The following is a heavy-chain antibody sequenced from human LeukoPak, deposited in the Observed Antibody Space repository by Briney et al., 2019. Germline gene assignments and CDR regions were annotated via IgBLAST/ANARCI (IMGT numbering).Heavy chain of an antibody. CDR1: GVTFCSYA. CDR2: ISYDGSNK. CDR3: AREEAEAFDI. J-gene: IGHJ3*02. Sequence: PGRSLRLSCAASGVTFCSYAMHRVGKSPCKWLVWVAVISYDGSNKYYADSVKGRFTISRDNSKNTLYLQMNSLRAEDTAVYYCAREEAEAFDIWGQGTMVTVSS. V-gene: IGHV3-30-3*01.